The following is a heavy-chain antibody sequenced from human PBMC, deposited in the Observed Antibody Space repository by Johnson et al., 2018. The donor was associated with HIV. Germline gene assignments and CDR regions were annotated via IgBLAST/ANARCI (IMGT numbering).Heavy chain of an antibody. D-gene: IGHD3-22*01. Sequence: EVQLVESGGGLVQPGGSLRLSCAASGFTFSNYWMSWVRQAPGKGLEWVANIKQDGSDKYYVDSVKGRFTISRDNSKNTLYLQMNSLRAEDTAVYYCAREYYDSSCYYYGGVSAFDIWGQGTMVTVSS. V-gene: IGHV3-7*01. J-gene: IGHJ3*02. CDR2: IKQDGSDK. CDR3: AREYYDSSCYYYGGVSAFDI. CDR1: GFTFSNYW.